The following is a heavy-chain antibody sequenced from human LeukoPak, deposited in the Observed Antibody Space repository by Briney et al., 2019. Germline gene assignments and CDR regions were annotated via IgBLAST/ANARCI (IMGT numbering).Heavy chain of an antibody. CDR2: IYTSGST. CDR3: ARAARGYSYGYRYYYMDV. D-gene: IGHD5-18*01. V-gene: IGHV4-4*07. J-gene: IGHJ6*03. CDR1: GGSISSYY. Sequence: SETLSLTCTVSGGSISSYYWSWIRQPAGKGLEWIGRIYTSGSTNYNPSLKSRVTMSVDTSKNQFSLKLSSVTAADTAVYYCARAARGYSYGYRYYYMDVWGKGTTVIVSS.